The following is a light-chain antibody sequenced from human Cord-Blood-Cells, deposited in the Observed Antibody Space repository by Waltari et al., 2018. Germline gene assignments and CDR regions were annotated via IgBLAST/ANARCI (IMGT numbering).Light chain of an antibody. Sequence: IVLTQSPGTLSLSQGERATLSCRASQSVSSSYLAWYQQKPGQAPRLLIYGASSRATGIPDRFSGSGSGTDFTLTNSRLEPEDCAVYFCQQYGSSPRITFGPGTKVDIK. CDR3: QQYGSSPRIT. J-gene: IGKJ3*01. V-gene: IGKV3-20*01. CDR1: QSVSSSY. CDR2: GAS.